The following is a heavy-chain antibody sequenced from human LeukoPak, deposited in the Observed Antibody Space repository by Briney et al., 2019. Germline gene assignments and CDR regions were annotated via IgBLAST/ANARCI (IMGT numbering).Heavy chain of an antibody. J-gene: IGHJ6*03. CDR2: IYTSGST. D-gene: IGHD3-22*01. CDR1: GGSISSGSYY. Sequence: KTSETLSLTCTVSGGSISSGSYYWSWIRQPAGKGLEWIGRIYTSGSTNYNPSLKSRVTISVDTSKNQFSLKLSSVTAADTAVYYCARRVVTLASYYFYMDVWGKGTTVSVSS. V-gene: IGHV4-61*02. CDR3: ARRVVTLASYYFYMDV.